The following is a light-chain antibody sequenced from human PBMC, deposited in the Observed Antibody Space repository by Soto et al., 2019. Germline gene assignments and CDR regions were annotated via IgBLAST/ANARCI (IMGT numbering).Light chain of an antibody. J-gene: IGKJ2*01. CDR1: QSISTY. V-gene: IGKV1-39*01. CDR3: QQSYSTPRT. CDR2: AAS. Sequence: DIQMTQSPSSLSASVGDRVTITCRASQSISTYLNWYQQKPGKAPDRLIYAASSLQRGVPSRFSGSGSGTDFTLTISSLQPEDFATYYCQQSYSTPRTFGQGTKLEIK.